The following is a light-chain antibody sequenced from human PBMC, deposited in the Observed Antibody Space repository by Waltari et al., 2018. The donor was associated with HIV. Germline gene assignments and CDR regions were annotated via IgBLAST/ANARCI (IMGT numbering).Light chain of an antibody. V-gene: IGKV4-1*01. CDR1: QNVFYSSNNRNY. CDR3: QQTYTIPPT. Sequence: DIVMTQSLDSLAVSLGERSTIKCTASQNVFYSSNNRNYLSWYQQKAGQPPKLIIYWASSRQSGVPDRFSGSGSGTDFILTISSLQAEDVAVYFCQQTYTIPPTFGGGTKVEIK. CDR2: WAS. J-gene: IGKJ4*01.